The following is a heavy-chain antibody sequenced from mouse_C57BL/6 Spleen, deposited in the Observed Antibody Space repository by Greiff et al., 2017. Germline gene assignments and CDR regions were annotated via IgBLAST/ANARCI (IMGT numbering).Heavy chain of an antibody. Sequence: VQLQQSGPELVKPGASVKISCKASGYSFTGYYMNWVKQSPEKSLEWIGEINPNTGGTTYNQKFKAKATLTVDKSSSTVSLQLQRLTSEDSAVFYYASKMFPRSGDWYFEVWGTGTTVTVSS. CDR3: ASKMFPRSGDWYFEV. CDR1: GYSFTGYY. CDR2: INPNTGGT. D-gene: IGHD1-3*01. J-gene: IGHJ1*03. V-gene: IGHV1-42*01.